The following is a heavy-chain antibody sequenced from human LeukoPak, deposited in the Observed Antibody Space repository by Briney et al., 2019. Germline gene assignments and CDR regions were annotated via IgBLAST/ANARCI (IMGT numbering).Heavy chain of an antibody. J-gene: IGHJ6*03. CDR1: GFTFSRYW. D-gene: IGHD1-26*01. Sequence: GGSLRLSCAASGFTFSRYWMHWVRQAPGKGLVWVSRINTDGSSTSYADSVKGRFTISRDNAKNTLYLQMNSLRAEDTAVYYCARDSGSFYMDVWGKGTTVTVSS. CDR3: ARDSGSFYMDV. CDR2: INTDGSST. V-gene: IGHV3-74*01.